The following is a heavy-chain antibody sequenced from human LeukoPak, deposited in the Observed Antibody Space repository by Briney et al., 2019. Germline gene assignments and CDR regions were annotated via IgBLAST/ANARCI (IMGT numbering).Heavy chain of an antibody. CDR3: ARDKAARSNWFDP. CDR1: GGSISSYY. V-gene: IGHV4-59*01. D-gene: IGHD6-6*01. J-gene: IGHJ5*02. Sequence: PSETLSLTCTVSGGSISSYYWSWIRQPPGKGLEWIGYIYYSGSTNYNPSLKSRVTISVDTSKNQFSLKLSSVTAADTAVYYCARDKAARSNWFDPWGQGTLVTVSS. CDR2: IYYSGST.